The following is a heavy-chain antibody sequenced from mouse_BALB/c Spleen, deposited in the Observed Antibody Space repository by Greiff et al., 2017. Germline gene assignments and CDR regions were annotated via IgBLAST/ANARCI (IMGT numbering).Heavy chain of an antibody. Sequence: EVQLVESGGGLVQPGGSRKLSCAASGFTFSSFGMHWVRQAPEKGLEWVAYISSGSSTIYYADTVKGRFTISRDNPKNTLFLQMTSLRSEDTAMYYCAELGRAYWGQGTLVTVSA. J-gene: IGHJ3*01. CDR2: ISSGSSTI. D-gene: IGHD4-1*01. CDR1: GFTFSSFG. CDR3: AELGRAY. V-gene: IGHV5-17*02.